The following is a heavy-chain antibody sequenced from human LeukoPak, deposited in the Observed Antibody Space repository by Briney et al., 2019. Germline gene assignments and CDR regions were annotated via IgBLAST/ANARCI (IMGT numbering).Heavy chain of an antibody. CDR3: ARGISVSGAGRFDY. V-gene: IGHV1-2*02. Sequence: GASVKVSCKTSGYTFTGYYIHWVRQAPGQGLEWMGWINPNSGITNYAQKFQGRVTMTRDTSISTAYMELSWLTSDDTAVYYCARGISVSGAGRFDYWGQGTLVTASS. J-gene: IGHJ4*02. D-gene: IGHD3-10*01. CDR2: INPNSGIT. CDR1: GYTFTGYY.